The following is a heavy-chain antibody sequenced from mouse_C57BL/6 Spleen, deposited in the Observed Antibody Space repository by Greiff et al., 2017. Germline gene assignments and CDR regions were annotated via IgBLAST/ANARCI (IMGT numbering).Heavy chain of an antibody. V-gene: IGHV10-1*01. D-gene: IGHD2-3*01. CDR2: IRSKSNNYAT. Sequence: EVKLMESGGGLVQPKGSLKLSCAASGFSFNTYAMNWVRQAPGKGLEWVARIRSKSNNYATYYADSVKDRFTISRDDSESMLYLQMNNLKTEDTAMYYCVRQWLLDAMDYWGQGTSVTVSS. J-gene: IGHJ4*01. CDR3: VRQWLLDAMDY. CDR1: GFSFNTYA.